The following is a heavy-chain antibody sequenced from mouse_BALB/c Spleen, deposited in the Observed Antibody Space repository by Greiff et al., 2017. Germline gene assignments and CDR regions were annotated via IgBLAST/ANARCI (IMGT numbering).Heavy chain of an antibody. J-gene: IGHJ2*01. CDR2: IHYSGST. Sequence: EVQLQQSGPDLVKPSQSLSLTCTVTGYSITSGYSWHWIRQLPGNKLEWMGYIHYSGSTNYNPSLKSRISITRDTSKNQFFLQLNSVTTEDTATYYCARSGGYYGYWGQGTTLTVSS. CDR3: ARSGGYYGY. V-gene: IGHV3-1*02. CDR1: GYSITSGYS. D-gene: IGHD2-3*01.